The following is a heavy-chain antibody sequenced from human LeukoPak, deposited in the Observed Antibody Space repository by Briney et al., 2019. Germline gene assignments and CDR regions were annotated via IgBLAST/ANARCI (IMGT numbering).Heavy chain of an antibody. V-gene: IGHV5-51*01. Sequence: GESLKISCKGSGYSFTSYWIGWVRQMPGKGLEWMGIIYPGDSDTIYSPSFQGQVTISADKSISTAYLQWSSLKASDTAMYYCARHIGSYYDSSGYPYYYYYYMDVWGKGTTVTVSS. J-gene: IGHJ6*03. CDR2: IYPGDSDT. CDR3: ARHIGSYYDSSGYPYYYYYYMDV. CDR1: GYSFTSYW. D-gene: IGHD3-22*01.